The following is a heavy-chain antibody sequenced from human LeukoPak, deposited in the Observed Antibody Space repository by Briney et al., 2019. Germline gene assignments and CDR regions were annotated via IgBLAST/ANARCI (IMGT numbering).Heavy chain of an antibody. CDR3: ARAQEYYYDSSGSISHFDH. D-gene: IGHD3-22*01. Sequence: SETLSLTCTVSGGSLTSYYWSWVRQPPAKGLEWIGYIYYSGSTNYNPSLRSRVSISVDTSKNQFSLNLTSVTAADTAVYYCARAQEYYYDSSGSISHFDHWGQGTLVTVSS. CDR1: GGSLTSYY. J-gene: IGHJ4*02. V-gene: IGHV4-59*01. CDR2: IYYSGST.